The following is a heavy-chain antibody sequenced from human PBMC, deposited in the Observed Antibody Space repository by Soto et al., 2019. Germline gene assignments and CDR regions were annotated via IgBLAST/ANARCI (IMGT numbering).Heavy chain of an antibody. J-gene: IGHJ2*01. V-gene: IGHV6-1*01. Sequence: SQTLSLTCAISGDSVSSNSAAWNWIRQSPSRGLEWLGRTYYRSKWYNDYAVSVKSRITINPDTSKNPFSLQLNSVTPEDTAVYYCARGGVPVLDYGGLINWYFDLWGRGTLVTVSS. CDR2: TYYRSKWYN. CDR1: GDSVSSNSAA. D-gene: IGHD4-17*01. CDR3: ARGGVPVLDYGGLINWYFDL.